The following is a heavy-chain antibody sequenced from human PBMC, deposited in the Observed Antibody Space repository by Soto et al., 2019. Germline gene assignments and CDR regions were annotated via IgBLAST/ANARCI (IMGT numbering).Heavy chain of an antibody. CDR1: GFTFSSYA. Sequence: QVQLVESGGGVVQPGRSLRLSCAASGFTFSSYAMHWVRQAPGKGLEWVAVISYDGSNKYYADSVKGRFTISRDNSKNALYLQMNSLRADYTAVFYCARGPSSLTRFDYWGQGTLVTVSS. V-gene: IGHV3-30-3*01. J-gene: IGHJ4*02. CDR2: ISYDGSNK. CDR3: ARGPSSLTRFDY. D-gene: IGHD2-2*01.